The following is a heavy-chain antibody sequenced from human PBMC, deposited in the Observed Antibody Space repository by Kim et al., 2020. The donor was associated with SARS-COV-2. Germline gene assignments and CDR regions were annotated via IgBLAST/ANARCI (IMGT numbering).Heavy chain of an antibody. V-gene: IGHV3-53*01. D-gene: IGHD2-8*02. CDR3: ASSVTTAGGYDV. J-gene: IGHJ3*01. CDR2: T. Sequence: TSYADTVKGRFTITRESATNTLYLQMSSLRAEDTAMFYCASSVTTAGGYDVWGQGTKVTVSS.